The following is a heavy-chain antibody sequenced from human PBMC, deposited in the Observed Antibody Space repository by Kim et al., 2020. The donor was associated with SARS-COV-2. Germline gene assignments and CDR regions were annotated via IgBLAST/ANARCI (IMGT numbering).Heavy chain of an antibody. J-gene: IGHJ5*02. Sequence: GGSLRLSCAASGFTFSSYAMSWVRQAPGKGLEWVSAISGSGGSTYYADSVKGRFTISRDNSKNTLYLQMNSLRAEDTAVYYCAKDSSVLLWFGELSPNWFDPWGQGTLVTVSS. CDR1: GFTFSSYA. CDR2: ISGSGGST. D-gene: IGHD3-10*01. V-gene: IGHV3-23*01. CDR3: AKDSSVLLWFGELSPNWFDP.